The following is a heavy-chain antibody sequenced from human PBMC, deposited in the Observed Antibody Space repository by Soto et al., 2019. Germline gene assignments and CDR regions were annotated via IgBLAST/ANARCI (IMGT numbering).Heavy chain of an antibody. Sequence: EVQLLEAGGGLVQPGGSLRLSCAASGFTFNSYAMSWVRQAPGKGLEWVSSISGSGGSTYYADSVKGRFTISRDNSKNMLYLQMNSLRADDTAVYYSAKDRIDYYFWGQGTLVTVSS. CDR2: ISGSGGST. CDR3: AKDRIDYYF. J-gene: IGHJ4*02. V-gene: IGHV3-23*01. D-gene: IGHD4-17*01. CDR1: GFTFNSYA.